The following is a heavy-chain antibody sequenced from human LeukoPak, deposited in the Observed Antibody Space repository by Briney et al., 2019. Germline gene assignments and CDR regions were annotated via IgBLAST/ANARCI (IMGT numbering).Heavy chain of an antibody. Sequence: GGSLRLSCAASGFTFNSYTMNWVRQAPGKGLEGISYISRTGTTIYYADSVNGRFTISRDNAENSLDLQRNSMRSEDTGLYCCXRXFGSXDHGLLVWGQGTLLTVSS. J-gene: IGHJ4*02. V-gene: IGHV3-48*01. D-gene: IGHD1-14*01. CDR2: ISRTGTTI. CDR1: GFTFNSYT. CDR3: XRXFGSXDHGLLV.